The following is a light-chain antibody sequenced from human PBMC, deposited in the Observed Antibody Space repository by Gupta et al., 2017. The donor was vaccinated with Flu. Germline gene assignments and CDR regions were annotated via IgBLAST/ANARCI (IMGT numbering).Light chain of an antibody. Sequence: DIQMTQSPSSLSASVGDRVTITCRASQSISSYLNWYKQKPGKAPKLLIYAASSLQSGVPSRFSGSGYGTDFTLTISSRQQEDFASYYCQQSDSNPQDIFGQGTKLEIK. J-gene: IGKJ2*01. CDR3: QQSDSNPQDI. CDR2: AAS. V-gene: IGKV1-39*01. CDR1: QSISSY.